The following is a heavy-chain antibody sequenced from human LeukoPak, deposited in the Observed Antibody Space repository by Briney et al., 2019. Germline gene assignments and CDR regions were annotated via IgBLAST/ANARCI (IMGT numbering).Heavy chain of an antibody. CDR3: AKVQLGIGVDY. V-gene: IGHV3-23*01. Sequence: GGSLRPSCAAYGFRFSRYAASWDRQAAGEGPEWDSGICDGGSRTYYADSVKGRFTISRDDSKNTLYLQMNRLRAEDTAVYYCAKVQLGIGVDYWGQGTLVTVSS. D-gene: IGHD7-27*01. J-gene: IGHJ4*02. CDR1: GFRFSRYA. CDR2: ICDGGSRT.